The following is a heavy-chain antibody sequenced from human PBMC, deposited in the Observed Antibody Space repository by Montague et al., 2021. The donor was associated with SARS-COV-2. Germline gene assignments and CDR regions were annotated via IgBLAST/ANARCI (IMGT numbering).Heavy chain of an antibody. D-gene: IGHD5-18*01. V-gene: IGHV4-61*02. Sequence: TLSLTCTVYGGSISRGYYYWSWIRLPAGKGLEWIGRIYRSGSPNYNPSLESRVVLSVDTSRNQFSMKMTSATAADTAMYYCARGVDTGVVTVTGYFDSWGQGTLVIVSS. CDR3: ARGVDTGVVTVTGYFDS. CDR1: GGSISRGYYY. CDR2: IYRSGSP. J-gene: IGHJ4*02.